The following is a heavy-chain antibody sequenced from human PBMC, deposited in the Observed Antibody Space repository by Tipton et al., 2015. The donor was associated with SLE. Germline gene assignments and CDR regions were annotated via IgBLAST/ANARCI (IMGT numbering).Heavy chain of an antibody. Sequence: LRLSCTVSSGSINSGSYYWGWIRQPPGKGLEWIGSIYYTGTTYYNPSLKSRVTISVDTSKNQFSLKLSSVTAADTAVYYCFCFEAGKGMDVWGQGTTVTVSS. CDR2: IYYTGTT. J-gene: IGHJ6*02. CDR1: SGSINSGSYY. CDR3: FCFEAGKGMDV. D-gene: IGHD6-19*01. V-gene: IGHV4-39*01.